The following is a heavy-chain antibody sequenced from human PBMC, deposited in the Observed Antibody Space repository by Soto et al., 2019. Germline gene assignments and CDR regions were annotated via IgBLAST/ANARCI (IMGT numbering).Heavy chain of an antibody. V-gene: IGHV3-48*03. J-gene: IGHJ6*02. CDR3: ARDPEGWELPQISYYYYGMDV. CDR1: GFTFSSYE. CDR2: ISSSGSTI. D-gene: IGHD1-26*01. Sequence: PGGSLRLSCVASGFTFSSYEMNWVRQAPGKGLEWVSYISSSGSTIYYADSVKGRFTISRDNAKNSLYLQMNSLRAEDTAVYYCARDPEGWELPQISYYYYGMDVWGQGTTVTVSS.